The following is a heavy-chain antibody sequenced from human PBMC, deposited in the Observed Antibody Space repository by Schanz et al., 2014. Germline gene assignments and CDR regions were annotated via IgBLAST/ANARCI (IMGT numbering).Heavy chain of an antibody. CDR2: ITSNGGGT. CDR3: AKNWKGHHITGRPGWSDGMDV. J-gene: IGHJ6*02. Sequence: EVQLLESGGGLVQPGGSLRLSCAASGFTFSSNAMCWVRQAPGKGLEWVSTITSNGGGTYYADSVKGRFTISRDNAKNTLYLQMNSLRVEDTAEYYCAKNWKGHHITGRPGWSDGMDVWGQGTPVTVSS. D-gene: IGHD6-6*01. V-gene: IGHV3-23*01. CDR1: GFTFSSNA.